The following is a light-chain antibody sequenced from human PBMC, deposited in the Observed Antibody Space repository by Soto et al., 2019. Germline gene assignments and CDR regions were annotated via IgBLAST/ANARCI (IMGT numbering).Light chain of an antibody. J-gene: IGLJ1*01. V-gene: IGLV2-14*01. CDR3: SSYTSSSTLYV. CDR1: SSDVGGYNY. Sequence: QSALTQPASVSGSPGQSMTMSWTGTSSDVGGYNYVSWYQQHPGKAPKLMIYEVSNRPSGVSNRFSGSKSGNTASLTISGLQAEDEADYYCSSYTSSSTLYVFGTGTKVTVL. CDR2: EVS.